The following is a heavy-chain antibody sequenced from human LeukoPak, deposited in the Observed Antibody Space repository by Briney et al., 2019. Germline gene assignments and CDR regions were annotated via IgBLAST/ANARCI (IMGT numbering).Heavy chain of an antibody. CDR3: ARVLLWFGPEYYGMDV. J-gene: IGHJ6*02. V-gene: IGHV1-3*01. CDR2: INAGNGNT. CDR1: GYTFSSYA. D-gene: IGHD3-10*01. Sequence: ASVKVSCKASGYTFSSYAMHWVRQAPGQRLEWMGWINAGNGNTKYSQKFQGRVTITRDTSASTAYMELSSLRSEDTAVYYCARVLLWFGPEYYGMDVWGQGTTVTVSS.